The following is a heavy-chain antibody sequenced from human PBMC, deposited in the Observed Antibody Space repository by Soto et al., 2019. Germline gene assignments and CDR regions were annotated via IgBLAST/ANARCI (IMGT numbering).Heavy chain of an antibody. J-gene: IGHJ6*02. CDR2: ISAYNGNT. CDR1: GYTFTSYG. Sequence: QVQLVQSGAEVKKPGASVKVSCKASGYTFTSYGISWVRQAPGQGLEWMGWISAYNGNTDYAQKLQGRVTMTTDTSTSTAYMELRSLRSDATAVYYCASYHLNSYYYGMDVWGQGTTVTVSS. V-gene: IGHV1-18*01. CDR3: ASYHLNSYYYGMDV.